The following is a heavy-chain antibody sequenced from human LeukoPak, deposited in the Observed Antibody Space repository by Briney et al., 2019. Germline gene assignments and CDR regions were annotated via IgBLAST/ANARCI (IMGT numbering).Heavy chain of an antibody. V-gene: IGHV1-69*05. CDR2: IIPIFGTA. Sequence: SVKVSCKASGGTFSSYAISWVRQAPGQGLEWMGGIIPIFGTANYAQKFQGRVTMTTDTSTSTAYMELRSLRSDDTAVYYCARDPGYCSSTSCLPGAPIDYWGQGTLVTVSS. D-gene: IGHD2-2*01. J-gene: IGHJ4*02. CDR3: ARDPGYCSSTSCLPGAPIDY. CDR1: GGTFSSYA.